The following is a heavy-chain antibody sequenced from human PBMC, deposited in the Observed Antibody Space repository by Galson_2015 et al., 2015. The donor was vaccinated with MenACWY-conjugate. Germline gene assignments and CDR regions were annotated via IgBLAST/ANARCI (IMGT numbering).Heavy chain of an antibody. Sequence: QSGAEVKKPGESLTISCKGSGYSFTSYWIGWVRQMPGKGLEWMGIIYPGDSDTRYSPSFQGQVTISADKSISTAYLQWSSLKASDTAMYYCARRLPPGGYSYADYFDYWGQGTLVTVSS. CDR3: ARRLPPGGYSYADYFDY. V-gene: IGHV5-51*01. D-gene: IGHD5-18*01. CDR2: IYPGDSDT. J-gene: IGHJ4*02. CDR1: GYSFTSYW.